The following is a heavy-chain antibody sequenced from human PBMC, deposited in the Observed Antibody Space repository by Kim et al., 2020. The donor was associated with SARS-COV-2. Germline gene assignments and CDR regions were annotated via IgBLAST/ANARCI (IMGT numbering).Heavy chain of an antibody. CDR3: ARARRLGYCSSTSCYKPPRGMDV. V-gene: IGHV4-34*01. D-gene: IGHD2-2*02. CDR1: GGSFSGYY. J-gene: IGHJ6*02. Sequence: SETLSLTCAVYGGSFSGYYWSWIRQPPGKGLEWIGEINHSGSTNYNPSLKSRVTISVDTSKNQFSLKLSSVTAADTAVYYCARARRLGYCSSTSCYKPPRGMDVWGQGTTVTVSS. CDR2: INHSGST.